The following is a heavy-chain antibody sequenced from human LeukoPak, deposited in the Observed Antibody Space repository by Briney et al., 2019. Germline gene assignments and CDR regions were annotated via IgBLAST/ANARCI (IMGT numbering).Heavy chain of an antibody. CDR3: ATGGGVVVPAAFDY. CDR1: GYSFADYY. Sequence: SVKVSCKASGYSFADYYMHWVRQAPGQGLEWMGGIIGIFGTTNYAQKFQGRVTINADESTNTVFLELSSLTSEDTALYYCATGGGVVVPAAFDYWGQGTLVSVPS. V-gene: IGHV1-69*13. CDR2: IIGIFGTT. J-gene: IGHJ4*02. D-gene: IGHD2-2*01.